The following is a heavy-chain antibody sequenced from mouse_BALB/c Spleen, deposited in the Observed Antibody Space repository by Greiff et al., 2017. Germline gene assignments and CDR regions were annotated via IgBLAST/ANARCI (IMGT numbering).Heavy chain of an antibody. CDR1: GYTFTSYW. CDR3: TTTVGFDY. J-gene: IGHJ2*01. V-gene: IGHV1S22*01. CDR2: IYPGSGST. Sequence: LQQPGSELVRPGASVKLSCKASGYTFTSYWMHWVKQRPGQGLEWIGNIYPGSGSTNYDEKFKSKATLTVDTSSSTAYMQLSSLTSEDSAVYYCTTTVGFDYWGQGTTLTVSS. D-gene: IGHD1-1*01.